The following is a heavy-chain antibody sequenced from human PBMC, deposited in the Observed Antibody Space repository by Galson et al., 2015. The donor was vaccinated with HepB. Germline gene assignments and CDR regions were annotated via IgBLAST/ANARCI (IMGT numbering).Heavy chain of an antibody. V-gene: IGHV3-74*01. J-gene: IGHJ4*02. CDR3: ARAWPVAGDFDY. D-gene: IGHD6-19*01. Sequence: SLRLSCAASGFTFSSYWMHWVRQAPGKGLVWVSRINSDGGSTSYADSVKGRFTISRDNAKNTLYLQMNSLRAEDTAVYYCARAWPVAGDFDYWGQGTLVTVSS. CDR2: INSDGGST. CDR1: GFTFSSYW.